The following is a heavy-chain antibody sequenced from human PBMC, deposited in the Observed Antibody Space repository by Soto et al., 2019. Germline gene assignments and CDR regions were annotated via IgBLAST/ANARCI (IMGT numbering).Heavy chain of an antibody. Sequence: QVQLVQSGAEVKKPGSSVKVSCKASGGTFSSYAISWVRQAPGQGLEWMGGIIPIFGTADYAQKFQGRVTITADESTRTGNMELSSLRSEYTAVYYCASNYDSSGYYYRGLDYWGEGTLVTVSS. CDR3: ASNYDSSGYYYRGLDY. V-gene: IGHV1-69*12. CDR2: IIPIFGTA. D-gene: IGHD3-22*01. CDR1: GGTFSSYA. J-gene: IGHJ4*02.